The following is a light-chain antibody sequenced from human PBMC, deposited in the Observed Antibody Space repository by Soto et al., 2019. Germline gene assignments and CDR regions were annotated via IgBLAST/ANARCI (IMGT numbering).Light chain of an antibody. J-gene: IGKJ1*01. V-gene: IGKV3-20*01. Sequence: EVVMTQSPATLSVSPGERATLSCRASQTVGSKLAWYQQKPGQAPRLLIYGASSRATGIPDRFSGSGSGTDFTLTISRLEPEDFAVYYCQQYGSSWTFGQGTKVDI. CDR3: QQYGSSWT. CDR1: QTVGSK. CDR2: GAS.